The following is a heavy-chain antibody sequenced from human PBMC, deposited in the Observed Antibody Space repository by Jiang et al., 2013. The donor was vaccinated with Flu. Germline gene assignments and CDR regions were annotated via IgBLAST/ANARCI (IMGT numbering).Heavy chain of an antibody. J-gene: IGHJ5*02. V-gene: IGHV4-59*08. D-gene: IGHD3-10*01. CDR1: GGSISSYY. Sequence: GPGLVKPSETLSLTCTVSGGSISSYYWSWIRQPPGKGLEWIGYIYYSGSTNYNPSLKSRVTISVDTSKNQFSLKLSSVTAADTAVYYCARLRGNAPYYYADNWFDPWGQGTLVTVSS. CDR2: IYYSGST. CDR3: ARLRGNAPYYYADNWFDP.